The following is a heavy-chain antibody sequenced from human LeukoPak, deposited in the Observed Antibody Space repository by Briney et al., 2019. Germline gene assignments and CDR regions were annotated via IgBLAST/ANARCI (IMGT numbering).Heavy chain of an antibody. CDR1: GYTFTGYY. Sequence: ASVKVSCKASGYTFTGYYMHWVRQAPGQGLEWMGWINPNSGGTNYAQKFQGRVTMTRDTSISTAYMELSRLRSDDTAVYYCARGVGDYETPGYNWFDPWGRGTLVTVSS. J-gene: IGHJ5*02. V-gene: IGHV1-2*02. CDR3: ARGVGDYETPGYNWFDP. CDR2: INPNSGGT. D-gene: IGHD4-17*01.